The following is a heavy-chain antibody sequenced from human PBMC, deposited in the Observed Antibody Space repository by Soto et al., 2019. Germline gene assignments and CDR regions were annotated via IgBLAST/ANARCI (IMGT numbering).Heavy chain of an antibody. J-gene: IGHJ3*02. CDR1: GFTFSSYA. CDR3: EKDDTVVLRDAFDI. D-gene: IGHD3-22*01. Sequence: EVQILESGGGLVQPGGSLRLSCAASGFTFSSYAMYWVRQAPGKGLAWVSGISDSGTGTYYADSVKGRFTISRNNSKKTVYLHMKSLRAEDTAVYYCEKDDTVVLRDAFDIWGQGTMVNVSS. V-gene: IGHV3-23*01. CDR2: ISDSGTGT.